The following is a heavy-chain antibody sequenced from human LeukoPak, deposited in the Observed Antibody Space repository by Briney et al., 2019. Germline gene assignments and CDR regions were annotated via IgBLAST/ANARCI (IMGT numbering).Heavy chain of an antibody. J-gene: IGHJ4*02. D-gene: IGHD2-21*02. CDR2: IGDTGST. CDR3: TRLYCGDDCYPGD. CDR1: GFTFSRYA. V-gene: IGHV3-23*01. Sequence: GGSLRLSCAASGFTFSRYAMSWVRQAPGKGLDWVSTIGDTGSTYYADSVKGRFTVSRDNSKTTLYLQMNSLRAEDTAVYYCTRLYCGDDCYPGDWGQGTLVTVSS.